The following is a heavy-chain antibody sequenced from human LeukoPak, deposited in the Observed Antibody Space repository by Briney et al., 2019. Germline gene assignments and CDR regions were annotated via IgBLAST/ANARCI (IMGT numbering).Heavy chain of an antibody. J-gene: IGHJ4*02. CDR1: RFTVSNNH. CDR2: IYNGDNT. CDR3: ARASRWLAFNN. Sequence: GGSLRLSCVASRFTVSNNHINWVRQAPGKGLEWVSVIYNGDNTYYADSVQGRFTISKDNSKNTLYLKMNSLRPEDTAVYFCARASRWLAFNNWGQGTLVTVSS. V-gene: IGHV3-66*01. D-gene: IGHD6-19*01.